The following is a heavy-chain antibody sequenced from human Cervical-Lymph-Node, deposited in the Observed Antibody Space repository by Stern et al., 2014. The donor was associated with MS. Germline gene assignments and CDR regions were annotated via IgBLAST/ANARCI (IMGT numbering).Heavy chain of an antibody. CDR2: FNPSGGKS. Sequence: MHLVESGAEIRKPGASVKISCEASGYTFTTYYIHWVRQAPVQGLEWVALFNPSGGKSTYAQRFQGRVTVTGDTSTSTVSLELTGLTSEDTAVYYCARVLSLATSDSWGQGTLVIVSS. CDR3: ARVLSLATSDS. CDR1: GYTFTTYY. D-gene: IGHD1-1*01. J-gene: IGHJ4*02. V-gene: IGHV1-46*01.